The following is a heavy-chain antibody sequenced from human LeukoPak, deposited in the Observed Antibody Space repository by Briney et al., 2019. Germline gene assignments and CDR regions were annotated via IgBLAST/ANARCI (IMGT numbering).Heavy chain of an antibody. CDR1: GFSVSRNY. D-gene: IGHD3-10*01. J-gene: IGHJ4*02. CDR2: IYSGGRT. CDR3: TRDVIRGTNLGY. Sequence: PAGSLRLSCAASGFSVSRNYMTWVPQTPGKGPEWVSVIYSGGRTDYADSVKGRFTISRDSSKNTLYLQMNSLRAEDTAVYYCTRDVIRGTNLGYWGQGTLVTVSS. V-gene: IGHV3-66*02.